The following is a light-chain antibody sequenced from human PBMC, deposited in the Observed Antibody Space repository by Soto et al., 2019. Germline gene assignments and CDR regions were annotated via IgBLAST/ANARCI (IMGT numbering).Light chain of an antibody. J-gene: IGLJ2*01. CDR2: DVS. V-gene: IGLV2-14*03. CDR1: SSDVGGYNY. Sequence: QSALTQPASVSGSPGQSSTLSCTGTSSDVGGYNYVSWYQQHPGKAPKLMIYDVSNRPSGVYNRFSGSKTVNTASLTISGLEAEDEADYYCCSYTSSSTPVVFGGGTKLTVL. CDR3: CSYTSSSTPVV.